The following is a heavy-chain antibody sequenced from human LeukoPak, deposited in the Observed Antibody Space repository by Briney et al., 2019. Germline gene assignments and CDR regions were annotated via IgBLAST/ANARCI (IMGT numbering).Heavy chain of an antibody. CDR1: GFTFSSYA. CDR2: ISGSGGST. D-gene: IGHD3-10*01. CDR3: AKPLFYGSGIRGYFDY. J-gene: IGHJ4*02. Sequence: GGSLRLSCAASGFTFSSYAMSWVRQAPGKGLEWVSAISGSGGSTYYADSVKGRFTISRDNSKNTLYLQMNSLRAEDTAVHYCAKPLFYGSGIRGYFDYWGQGTLVTVSS. V-gene: IGHV3-23*01.